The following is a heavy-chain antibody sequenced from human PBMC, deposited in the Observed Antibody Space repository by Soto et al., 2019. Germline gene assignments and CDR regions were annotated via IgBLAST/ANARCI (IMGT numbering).Heavy chain of an antibody. CDR3: ARDPYSSSWYGEGWFDP. D-gene: IGHD6-13*01. CDR2: IKQDGSEK. CDR1: GFTFSSYW. Sequence: GGSLRLSCAASGFTFSSYWMSWVRQAPGKGLEWVANIKQDGSEKYYVDSVKGRFTISRDNAKNSLYLQMNSLRAEDTAVYYCARDPYSSSWYGEGWFDPWGQGTLVTVSS. V-gene: IGHV3-7*01. J-gene: IGHJ5*02.